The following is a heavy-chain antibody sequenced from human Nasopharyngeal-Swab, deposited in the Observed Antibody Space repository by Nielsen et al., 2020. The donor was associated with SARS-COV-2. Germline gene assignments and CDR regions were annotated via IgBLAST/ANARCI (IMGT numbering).Heavy chain of an antibody. V-gene: IGHV3-23*01. J-gene: IGHJ3*02. D-gene: IGHD1-26*01. CDR1: GFTFSSDA. CDR2: TSGSGGST. CDR3: AKDESGYTGTYGALDI. Sequence: GGSLRLSCAASGFTFSSDAMSWVRQAPGKGLEWVSTTSGSGGSTYYADSVKGRFTISRDNSWTTLYLEMNSLRAEDTAVYYCAKDESGYTGTYGALDIWGQGTMVTVSS.